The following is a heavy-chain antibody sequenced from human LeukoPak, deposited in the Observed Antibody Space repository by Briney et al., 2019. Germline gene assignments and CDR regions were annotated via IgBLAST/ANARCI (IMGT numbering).Heavy chain of an antibody. Sequence: GGSLRLSCAASGFTFSSYAMSWVRQAPGKGLEWVSAISGSGGSTYYADSVKGRFTISRDNSKNTLYLQMNSLRAEDTAVYYCAKGRVTMVRGVMVFDYWGQGTLVTVSS. CDR3: AKGRVTMVRGVMVFDY. CDR1: GFTFSSYA. J-gene: IGHJ4*02. V-gene: IGHV3-23*01. D-gene: IGHD3-10*01. CDR2: ISGSGGST.